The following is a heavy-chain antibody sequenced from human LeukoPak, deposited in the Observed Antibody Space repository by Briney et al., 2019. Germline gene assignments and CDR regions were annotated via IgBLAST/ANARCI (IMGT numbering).Heavy chain of an antibody. Sequence: GASVKVSCKASGGTFSSYAISWVRQAPGQGLEWMGIINPSGGSTTYAQKFQGRVTMTRDTSTSTVYMELSSLRSEDTAVYYCASRSSWGQFDYWGQGTLVTVSS. D-gene: IGHD6-13*01. V-gene: IGHV1-46*01. CDR2: INPSGGST. J-gene: IGHJ4*02. CDR3: ASRSSWGQFDY. CDR1: GGTFSSYA.